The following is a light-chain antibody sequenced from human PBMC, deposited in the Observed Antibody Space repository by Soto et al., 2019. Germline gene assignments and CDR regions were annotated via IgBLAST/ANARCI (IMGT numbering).Light chain of an antibody. J-gene: IGKJ1*01. V-gene: IGKV1-5*01. CDR2: DVS. CDR1: QRMSGW. Sequence: DXEVSQSPXAXSXCVXXXGAVTXXASQRMSGWLAWHQQKPGKAPKLLIYDVSALKRGVPPRFSGSGSGTEFTLTISSLQPDDFATYYCQQYDSFSVTFGQGTKVDI. CDR3: QQYDSFSVT.